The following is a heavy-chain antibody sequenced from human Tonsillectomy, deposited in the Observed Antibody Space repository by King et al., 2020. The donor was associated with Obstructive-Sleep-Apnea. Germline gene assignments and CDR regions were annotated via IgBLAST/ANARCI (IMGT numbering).Heavy chain of an antibody. J-gene: IGHJ4*02. CDR3: AGDLAYYYDSSGYYPSNSGLGY. V-gene: IGHV3-30*14. Sequence: VQLVESGGGVVQPGRSLRLSCAASGVTFSNYAMHWVRQAPGKGLEWVAVISYDGSNKYYADSVKGRFTISRNNSKNTLYLQMNSLRAEDTAVYYCAGDLAYYYDSSGYYPSNSGLGYWGQGTLVTVSS. CDR1: GVTFSNYA. CDR2: ISYDGSNK. D-gene: IGHD3-22*01.